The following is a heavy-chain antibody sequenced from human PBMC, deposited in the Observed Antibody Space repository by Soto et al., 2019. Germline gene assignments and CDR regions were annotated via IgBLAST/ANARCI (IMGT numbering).Heavy chain of an antibody. Sequence: SETLSLTFTVSGGSISSYYWSWIRQPPGKGLEWIGYIYYSGSTNYNPSLKSRVTISVDTSKNQFSLKLSSVTAADTAVYYCARVGDCSSTSCYVNYYYMDVWGKGTTVTVSS. J-gene: IGHJ6*03. CDR2: IYYSGST. CDR3: ARVGDCSSTSCYVNYYYMDV. D-gene: IGHD2-2*01. V-gene: IGHV4-59*01. CDR1: GGSISSYY.